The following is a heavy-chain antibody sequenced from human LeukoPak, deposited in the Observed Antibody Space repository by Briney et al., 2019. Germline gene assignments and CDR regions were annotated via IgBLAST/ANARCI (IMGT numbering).Heavy chain of an antibody. CDR1: GFTFSSHS. Sequence: GGSLRLSCAASGFTFSSHSMNWVRQAPGKGLEWVSSISSSSSYIYYADSVKGRFTISRDNAKNSLYLQMNSLRAEDTAVYYCARDRDDMITFGGVIVLPDYWGQGTLVTVSS. D-gene: IGHD3-16*02. CDR2: ISSSSSYI. V-gene: IGHV3-21*01. CDR3: ARDRDDMITFGGVIVLPDY. J-gene: IGHJ4*02.